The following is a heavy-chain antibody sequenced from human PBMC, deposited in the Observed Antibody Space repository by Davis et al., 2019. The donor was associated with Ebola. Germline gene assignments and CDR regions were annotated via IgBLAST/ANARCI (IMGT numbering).Heavy chain of an antibody. CDR3: ARAGRDSGSYYVWFDP. CDR1: GYTFTIYY. D-gene: IGHD1-26*01. J-gene: IGHJ5*02. CDR2: ISPSGGGT. Sequence: ASVKVSCKASGYTFTIYYMHWVRQAPGQGLEWMGVISPSGGGTSYAQKFQGRVTMTRDTSTSTVYMELSSLTSGDTAVYYCARAGRDSGSYYVWFDPWGQGTLVTVSS. V-gene: IGHV1-46*01.